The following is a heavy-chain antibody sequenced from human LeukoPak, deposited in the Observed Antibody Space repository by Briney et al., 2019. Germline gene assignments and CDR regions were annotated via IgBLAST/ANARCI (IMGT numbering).Heavy chain of an antibody. CDR1: GYTFTSYG. CDR3: ARDRFGSGSYNWFDP. V-gene: IGHV1-2*02. Sequence: ASVKVSCKASGYTFTSYGISWVRQAPGQGLEWMGWINPNSGGTNYAQKFQGRVTMTRDTSISTAYMELSRLRSDDTAVYYCARDRFGSGSYNWFDPWGQGTLVTVSS. J-gene: IGHJ5*02. D-gene: IGHD3-10*01. CDR2: INPNSGGT.